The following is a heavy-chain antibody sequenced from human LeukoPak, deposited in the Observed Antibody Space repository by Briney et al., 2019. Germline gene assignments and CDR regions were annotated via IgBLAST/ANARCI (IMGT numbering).Heavy chain of an antibody. J-gene: IGHJ6*03. CDR2: IYPGDSDT. Sequence: GESLKISCKGSGYSFTSYWIGWVRQMPGKGLEWMGIIYPGDSDTRYSPSFQGQVTISADKSISTAYLQWSSLKASDTAMYYCARHGPYVAAAGTYYYYYMDVWGKGTTVTVSS. V-gene: IGHV5-51*01. D-gene: IGHD6-13*01. CDR1: GYSFTSYW. CDR3: ARHGPYVAAAGTYYYYYMDV.